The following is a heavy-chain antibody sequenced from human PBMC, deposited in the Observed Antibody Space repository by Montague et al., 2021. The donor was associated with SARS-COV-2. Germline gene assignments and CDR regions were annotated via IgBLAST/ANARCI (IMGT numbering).Heavy chain of an antibody. V-gene: IGHV4-59*08. J-gene: IGHJ4*02. CDR3: ARGSRQWLVRPPHYYYFDY. Sequence: SETLSLTCTVSGGSISSYYWSWIRQPPGKGLEWIGYIYYSGSTNYNPSLKSRVTISVDTSKNQFSLKLSSVTAADTAVYYCARGSRQWLVRPPHYYYFDYWGQGTLGTVSS. D-gene: IGHD6-19*01. CDR1: GGSISSYY. CDR2: IYYSGST.